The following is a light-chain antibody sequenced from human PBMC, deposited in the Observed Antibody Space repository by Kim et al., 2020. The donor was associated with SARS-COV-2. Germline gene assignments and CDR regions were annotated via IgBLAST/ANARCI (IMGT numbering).Light chain of an antibody. V-gene: IGKV3-20*01. CDR2: GAS. CDR1: QSVSTDF. Sequence: LSPGERATLSCRASQSVSTDFLAWYQQKPGQAPRLLIFGASNRATGIPDRFSGSGSDTDFTLTISRLEPEDFAVYYCQQYGSSLYTFGQGTKLEI. J-gene: IGKJ2*01. CDR3: QQYGSSLYT.